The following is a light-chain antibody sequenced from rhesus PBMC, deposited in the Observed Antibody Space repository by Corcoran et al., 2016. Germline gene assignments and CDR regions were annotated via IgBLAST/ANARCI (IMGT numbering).Light chain of an antibody. CDR3: QQYSSSRT. V-gene: IGKV1-46*01. CDR2: SAS. Sequence: DIQMTQSPSSLSASVGDTVTITCRASQSFSSSLAWYQQKPGKAPKLLIYSASSLQSGVPSRFRGSKAGTDLPLTISSLQPEDIASYYCQQYSSSRTFGQGTKVEIK. CDR1: QSFSSS. J-gene: IGKJ1*01.